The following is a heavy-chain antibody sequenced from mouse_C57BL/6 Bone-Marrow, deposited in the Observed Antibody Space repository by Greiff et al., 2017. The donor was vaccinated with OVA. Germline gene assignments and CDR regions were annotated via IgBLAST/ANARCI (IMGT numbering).Heavy chain of an antibody. CDR2: LWWDDDK. J-gene: IGHJ3*01. V-gene: IGHV8-8*01. CDR1: GFSLSTFGMG. Sequence: QVTLKVSGPGILQPSQTLSLTCSFSGFSLSTFGMGVGWIRQPSGQGLEWLAHLWWDDDKYYNPALKSRLTISKDTSKNQVFLKIANVDTADTATYYCARRNYYGSSEFAYWGQGTLVTVSA. D-gene: IGHD1-1*01. CDR3: ARRNYYGSSEFAY.